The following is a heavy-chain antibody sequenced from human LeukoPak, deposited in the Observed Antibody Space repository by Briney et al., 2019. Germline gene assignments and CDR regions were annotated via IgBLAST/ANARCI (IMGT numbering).Heavy chain of an antibody. J-gene: IGHJ6*04. V-gene: IGHV3-48*04. CDR3: AELGITMIGGV. D-gene: IGHD3-10*02. CDR1: GFSFSSNN. CDR2: ISSSGSTI. Sequence: GGSLRLSCAASGFSFSSNNMNWVRQAPGKGLEWVSYISSSGSTIYYADSVKGRFTISRDNAKNSLYLQMDSLRAEDTAVYYCAELGITMIGGVWGKGTTVTISS.